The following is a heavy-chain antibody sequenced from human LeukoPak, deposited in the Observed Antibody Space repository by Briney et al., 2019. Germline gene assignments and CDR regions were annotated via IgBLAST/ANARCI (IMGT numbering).Heavy chain of an antibody. J-gene: IGHJ2*01. CDR1: GYTFTSYG. Sequence: GASVKVSFKASGYTFTSYGISWVRQAPGQGLEWMGWISAYNGNTNYAQKHQGRVTMTTDTSTSTADMELRSLRSDDTAVYYCARVIAVPPGRLYLLLKKADGYFDLWGRGTLVTVSS. CDR2: ISAYNGNT. D-gene: IGHD6-19*01. V-gene: IGHV1-18*01. CDR3: ARVIAVPPGRLYLLLKKADGYFDL.